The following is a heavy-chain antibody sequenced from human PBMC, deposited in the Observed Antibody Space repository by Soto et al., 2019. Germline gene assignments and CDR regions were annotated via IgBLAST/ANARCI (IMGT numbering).Heavy chain of an antibody. CDR2: IIPIFGTA. CDR1: GGTFSSYA. Sequence: QVQLVQSGAEVKKPGSSVKVSCKASGGTFSSYAISWVRQAPGQGLEWMGGIIPIFGTANYAQKFQGRVTITADESTSTAYMERSSLRSEDTAVYYCARWGITWGSNWFDPWGQGTLVTVSS. V-gene: IGHV1-69*12. D-gene: IGHD3-10*01. J-gene: IGHJ5*02. CDR3: ARWGITWGSNWFDP.